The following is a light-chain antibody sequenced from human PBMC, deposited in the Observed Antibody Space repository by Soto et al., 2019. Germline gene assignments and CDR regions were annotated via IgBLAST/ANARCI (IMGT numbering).Light chain of an antibody. CDR2: GAS. CDR1: QSVSSSY. V-gene: IGKV3-20*01. Sequence: EIVLTQSPGTLSLSPGERATLSCMASQSVSSSYLAWYQQKPGQAPMLLIYGASSRATGIPDRLSGSGSGTDFTLTISRLEPEDFAVYYCQQYGSSLFTFGPGTKVYIK. J-gene: IGKJ3*01. CDR3: QQYGSSLFT.